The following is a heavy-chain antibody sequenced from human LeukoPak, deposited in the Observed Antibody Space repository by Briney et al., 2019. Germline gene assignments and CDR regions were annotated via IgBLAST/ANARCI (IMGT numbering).Heavy chain of an antibody. CDR1: GFTFYDYT. Sequence: QSGGSPRLSCAAPGFTFYDYTMHWVRQAPRKSLWRVSGISWNSGSIGYADSVKGRFTISRDNAKNSLYLQMNSLRAEDTALYYCAKVRGQGRRAFDIWGQGTMVTVSS. J-gene: IGHJ3*02. D-gene: IGHD3-16*01. CDR2: ISWNSGSI. V-gene: IGHV3-9*01. CDR3: AKVRGQGRRAFDI.